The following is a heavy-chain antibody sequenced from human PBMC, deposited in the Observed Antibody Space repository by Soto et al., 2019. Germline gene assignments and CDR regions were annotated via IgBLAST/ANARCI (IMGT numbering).Heavy chain of an antibody. Sequence: PSETLSLTCTVSGGSISSSSYYWGWIRQPPGKGLEWIGSIYYSGSTYYNPSLKSRVTISVDTSKNQFSLKLSSVTAEDSAVYYCARGGLEPFDYWGQGALVTVSS. V-gene: IGHV4-39*01. CDR3: ARGGLEPFDY. D-gene: IGHD1-1*01. CDR1: GGSISSSSYY. J-gene: IGHJ4*02. CDR2: IYYSGST.